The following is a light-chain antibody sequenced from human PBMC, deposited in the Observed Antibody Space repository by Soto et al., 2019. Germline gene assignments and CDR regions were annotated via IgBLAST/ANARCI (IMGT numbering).Light chain of an antibody. V-gene: IGLV2-14*01. Sequence: QSALSQPASVSGSPGQSIIISCTGTSSDVGGYNYVSWYQQHPGKAPKLMIYEVSNRPSGVSDRFSGSKSGNTASLTISGHQGEDEAADYCSSYTSSSTGVFGGGTKLTVL. CDR2: EVS. CDR1: SSDVGGYNY. CDR3: SSYTSSSTGV. J-gene: IGLJ3*02.